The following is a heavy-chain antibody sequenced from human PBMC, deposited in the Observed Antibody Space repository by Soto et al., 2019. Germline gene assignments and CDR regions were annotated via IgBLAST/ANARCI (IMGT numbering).Heavy chain of an antibody. D-gene: IGHD5-18*01. CDR1: GGTFSSYA. CDR3: ARACEDMVKYYYYYGMDV. Sequence: ASVKVSCKASGGTFSSYAISWVRQAPGQGLEWMGGIIPIFGTANYAQKFQGRVTITADESTSTAYMELSSLRSEDTAVYYCARACEDMVKYYYYYGMDVWGQGTTVTVSS. CDR2: IIPIFGTA. V-gene: IGHV1-69*13. J-gene: IGHJ6*02.